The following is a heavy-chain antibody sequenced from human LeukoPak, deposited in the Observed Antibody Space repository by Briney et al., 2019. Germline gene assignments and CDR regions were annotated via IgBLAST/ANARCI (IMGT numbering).Heavy chain of an antibody. V-gene: IGHV1-18*01. CDR3: ARSSGTADDAFDI. D-gene: IGHD1-7*01. CDR2: ISAYNGNT. Sequence: ASVKVSCKASGYTSTSYGISWVRQAPGQGLEWMGWISAYNGNTNYAQKLQGRVTMTTDTPTSPAYLKLRILRPNATAVNNVARSSGTADDAFDIWGQGTMVTVSS. J-gene: IGHJ3*02. CDR1: GYTSTSYG.